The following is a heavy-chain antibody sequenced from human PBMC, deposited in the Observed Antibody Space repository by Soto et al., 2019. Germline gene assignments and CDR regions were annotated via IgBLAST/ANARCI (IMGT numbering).Heavy chain of an antibody. CDR2: ISGSGGST. D-gene: IGHD6-19*01. V-gene: IGHV3-23*01. CDR1: GFTFSSYA. CDR3: AKALHSSGWYFDY. J-gene: IGHJ4*02. Sequence: SLRLSCAASGFTFSSYAMSWVRQAPGKGLEWVSAISGSGGSTYYADSVKGRFTISRDNSKNTLYLQMNSLRAEDTAVYYCAKALHSSGWYFDYWGQGTLVTVSS.